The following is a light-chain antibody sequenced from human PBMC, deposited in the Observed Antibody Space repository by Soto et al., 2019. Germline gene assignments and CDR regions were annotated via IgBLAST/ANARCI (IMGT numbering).Light chain of an antibody. CDR1: SSDVGGYNY. Sequence: QSALTRPASVSGAPGQWITISCTGTSSDVGGYNYVSWYQQHPGKAPKLMIYDVSNRPSGVSNRFSGSKSGNTASLTISGLQAEDEADYYCSSYTSSSTLLYVFGTGTKVTVL. CDR3: SSYTSSSTLLYV. CDR2: DVS. V-gene: IGLV2-14*01. J-gene: IGLJ1*01.